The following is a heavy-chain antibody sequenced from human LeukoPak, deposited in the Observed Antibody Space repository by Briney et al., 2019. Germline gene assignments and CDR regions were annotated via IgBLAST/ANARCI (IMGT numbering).Heavy chain of an antibody. J-gene: IGHJ4*02. CDR3: ARVGGSIAVEV. Sequence: PGGSLRLSCAAAGFTFSDYGMNWVRQPPGKGLEWIGEIYHSGSTNYNPSLKSRVTISVDKSKNQFSLKLSSVTAADTAVYYCARVGGSIAVEVWGQGTLVTVSS. CDR2: IYHSGST. V-gene: IGHV4-4*02. D-gene: IGHD6-19*01. CDR1: GFTFSDYGM.